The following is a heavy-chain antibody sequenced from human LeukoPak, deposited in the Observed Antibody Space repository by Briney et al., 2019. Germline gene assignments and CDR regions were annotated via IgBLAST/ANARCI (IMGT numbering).Heavy chain of an antibody. CDR1: GFTVISNY. J-gene: IGHJ4*02. CDR2: IYSSGST. CDR3: TRAEFSNSFDD. D-gene: IGHD6-6*01. Sequence: PGGSLRLSCAASGFTVISNYMSWVRQTPGRSLEWVAFIYSSGSTYYAESAEGRFTISRDSSKNTLYLEMTSLRVEDMAVYYCTRAEFSNSFDDWGQGTLVIVSS. V-gene: IGHV3-53*01.